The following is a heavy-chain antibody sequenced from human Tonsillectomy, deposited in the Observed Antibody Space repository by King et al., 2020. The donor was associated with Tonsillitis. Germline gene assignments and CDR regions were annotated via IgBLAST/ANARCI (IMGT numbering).Heavy chain of an antibody. Sequence: VQLVESGGGLVQPGGSLRLSCEASGYTFTNYWMHWVRQAPGKGLVWVSRINMDGRDTSCADSVKGRFTVSRDNAKNTLYLHMSSLRAEDTAVYHCAKVGDRNLLTGSPDSFDIWGQGTMVTVSS. CDR1: GYTFTNYW. CDR2: INMDGRDT. J-gene: IGHJ3*02. V-gene: IGHV3-74*01. CDR3: AKVGDRNLLTGSPDSFDI. D-gene: IGHD3-9*01.